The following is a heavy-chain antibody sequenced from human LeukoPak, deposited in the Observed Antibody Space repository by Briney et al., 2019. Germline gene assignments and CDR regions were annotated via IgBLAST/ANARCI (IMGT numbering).Heavy chain of an antibody. CDR2: ISWNSGSM. J-gene: IGHJ2*01. D-gene: IGHD3-10*01. CDR3: AKDSRRIIMVRGIANTGYFDL. Sequence: GGSLRLSCAASGFTFDDYAMHWVRQAPGKGLEWVSGISWNSGSMGYADSVKGRFTISRDNAKNSLYLQMNSLSTEDTALYYCAKDSRRIIMVRGIANTGYFDLWGRGTLLTVSS. CDR1: GFTFDDYA. V-gene: IGHV3-9*01.